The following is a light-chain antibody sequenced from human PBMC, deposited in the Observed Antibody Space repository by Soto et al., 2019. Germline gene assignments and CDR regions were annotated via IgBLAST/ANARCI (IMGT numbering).Light chain of an antibody. CDR3: SSYTSSSTL. CDR2: EVS. CDR1: SSDVGGYNY. V-gene: IGLV2-14*01. J-gene: IGLJ1*01. Sequence: QSVLTQPASVSGSPGQSITISCTGTSSDVGGYNYVSWYQQHPGKAPKLMIYEVSNRPSGVSNRFSGSKSGNTASLTISGLQPEDEADYYCSSYTSSSTLFGTGTKLTVL.